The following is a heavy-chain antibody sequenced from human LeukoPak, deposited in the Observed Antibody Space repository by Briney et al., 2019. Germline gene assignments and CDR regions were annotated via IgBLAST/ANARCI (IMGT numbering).Heavy chain of an antibody. J-gene: IGHJ2*01. CDR2: IYDSGST. Sequence: SQTLSLTCAVSGGSISSGGYYWSWIRQPPGKGLEWVGYIYDSGSTNYNPSLKSRVAISLDTSKNQFSLRLSSVTAADTAVYYCARDKSYFDLWGRGTLVTVSS. V-gene: IGHV4-61*08. CDR1: GGSISSGGYY. CDR3: ARDKSYFDL.